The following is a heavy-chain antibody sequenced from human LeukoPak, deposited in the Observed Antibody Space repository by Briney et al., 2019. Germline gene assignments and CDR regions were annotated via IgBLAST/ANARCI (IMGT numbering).Heavy chain of an antibody. D-gene: IGHD6-13*01. V-gene: IGHV3-21*01. CDR1: GFTFSSYE. Sequence: PGGSLRLSCAASGFTFSSYEMNWVRQAPGKGLEWVSSISSSSSYIYYADSVKGRFTISRDNAKNSLYLQMNSLRAEDTAVYYCARENSSTWYDYYYYMDVWGKGTTVTISS. CDR3: ARENSSTWYDYYYYMDV. CDR2: ISSSSSYI. J-gene: IGHJ6*03.